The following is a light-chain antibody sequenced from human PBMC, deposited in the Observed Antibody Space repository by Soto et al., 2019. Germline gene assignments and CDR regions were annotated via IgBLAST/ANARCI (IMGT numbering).Light chain of an antibody. CDR2: DAS. J-gene: IGKJ5*01. CDR3: QQRSNWPPIT. Sequence: DIVLTQSPATLSLSSGDRATLYCRASQSVSSYLAWYQQKPGQAPRLLIYDASNRATGIPARFSGSGSGTDFTLTISSLEPEDFAVYYCQQRSNWPPITFGQGTRREIK. CDR1: QSVSSY. V-gene: IGKV3-11*01.